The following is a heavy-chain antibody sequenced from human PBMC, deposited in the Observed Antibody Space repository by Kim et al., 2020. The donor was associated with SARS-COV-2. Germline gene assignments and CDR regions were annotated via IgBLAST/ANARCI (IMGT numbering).Heavy chain of an antibody. CDR1: GGSISSSNW. D-gene: IGHD3-10*01. CDR3: ASIWFGETRPDY. Sequence: SETLSLTCAVSGGSISSSNWWSWVRQPPGKGLEWIGEIYHSGSTNYNPSLKSRVTISVDKSKNQFSLKLSSVTAADTAVYYCASIWFGETRPDYWGQGTLVTVSS. V-gene: IGHV4-4*02. J-gene: IGHJ4*02. CDR2: IYHSGST.